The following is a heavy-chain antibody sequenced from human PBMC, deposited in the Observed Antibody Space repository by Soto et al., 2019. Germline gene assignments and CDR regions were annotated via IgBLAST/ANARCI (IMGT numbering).Heavy chain of an antibody. D-gene: IGHD3-22*01. V-gene: IGHV1-69*01. J-gene: IGHJ5*02. Sequence: QVQLVQSGAEVKRPGASVKLSCKASGGTFTYYGISWVRQAPGQGLEWMGGIIPIIGPATYAQKFQDRLTITADQSASTAYMELSSLRSEDTALYYCARDLGTTIAGPPRRETYGWMDPWGQGTVVTVSS. CDR2: IIPIIGPA. CDR1: GGTFTYYG. CDR3: ARDLGTTIAGPPRRETYGWMDP.